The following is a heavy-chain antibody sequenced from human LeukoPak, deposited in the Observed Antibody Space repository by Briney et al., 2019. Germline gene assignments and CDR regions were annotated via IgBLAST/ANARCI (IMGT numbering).Heavy chain of an antibody. J-gene: IGHJ4*02. CDR3: ARDGPGGSYGY. D-gene: IGHD1-26*01. CDR1: VFTFSSYE. CDR2: ISSSGSTI. V-gene: IGHV3-48*03. Sequence: GGSLRLSCAASVFTFSSYEMNWVRQAPGKGLEWVSYISSSGSTIYYADSVKGRFTISRDNAKNSLYLQMNSLRAEDTAVYYCARDGPGGSYGYWGQGTLVTVSS.